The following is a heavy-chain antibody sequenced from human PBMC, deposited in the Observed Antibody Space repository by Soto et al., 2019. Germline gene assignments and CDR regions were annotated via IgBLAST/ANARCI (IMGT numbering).Heavy chain of an antibody. CDR3: ARDIKPLRSGYDYRYEY. CDR2: IIPNNGKA. CDR1: GYTFSSYA. V-gene: IGHV1-18*01. D-gene: IGHD5-12*01. Sequence: GASVKVSCKASGYTFSSYAISWVRQAPGQGLEWMGRIIPNNGKANYAQKLQGRVTMTTDTSTSTAYMELRSLRSDDTAVYYCARDIKPLRSGYDYRYEYWGQGTLVNVPS. J-gene: IGHJ4*02.